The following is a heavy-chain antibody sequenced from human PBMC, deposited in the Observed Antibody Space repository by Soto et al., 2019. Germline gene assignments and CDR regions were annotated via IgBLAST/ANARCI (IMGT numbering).Heavy chain of an antibody. Sequence: ASETLSLTCTVSGGSISSSSYYWGWIRQPPGKGLEWIGSIYYSGSTYYNPSLKSRVTISVDTSKNQFSLKLSSVTAADTAVYYCARHVRDNWNDLNWFDPWGQGTLVNVSS. CDR2: IYYSGST. J-gene: IGHJ5*02. CDR3: ARHVRDNWNDLNWFDP. CDR1: GGSISSSSYY. V-gene: IGHV4-39*01. D-gene: IGHD1-1*01.